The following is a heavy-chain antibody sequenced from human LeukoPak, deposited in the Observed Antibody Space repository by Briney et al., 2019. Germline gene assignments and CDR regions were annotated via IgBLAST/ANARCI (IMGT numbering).Heavy chain of an antibody. CDR3: ARLSPAVGLVFDF. Sequence: GGSLRLSCAASGFSLSSYSINWVRQRLGRGLERVSSISSNSAYIYYADSVKGRFTISRDNAKNSLYLQMNSLRVEDTAVYYCARLSPAVGLVFDFWGQGTLVAVSS. CDR2: ISSNSAYI. J-gene: IGHJ4*02. CDR1: GFSLSSYS. V-gene: IGHV3-21*01. D-gene: IGHD6-13*01.